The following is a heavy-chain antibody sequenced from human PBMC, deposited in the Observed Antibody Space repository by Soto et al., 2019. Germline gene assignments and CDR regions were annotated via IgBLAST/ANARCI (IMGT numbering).Heavy chain of an antibody. CDR1: GFTFSSYA. V-gene: IGHV3-30-3*01. D-gene: IGHD5-18*01. J-gene: IGHJ6*02. CDR3: ARDGRYSYGPVYGMDV. Sequence: QVQLVESGGGVVQPGRSLRLSCAASGFTFSSYAIHWVRQAPGKGLEWVAVISYDGSNKYYADSVKGRFTISRDNSKNTLYLQMNSLRAEDTAVYYCARDGRYSYGPVYGMDVWGQGTTVTVSS. CDR2: ISYDGSNK.